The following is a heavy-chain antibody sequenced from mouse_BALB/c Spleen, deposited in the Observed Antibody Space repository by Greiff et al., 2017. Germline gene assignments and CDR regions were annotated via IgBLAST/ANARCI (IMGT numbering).Heavy chain of an antibody. D-gene: IGHD2-2*01. V-gene: IGHV1-9*01. CDR2: ILPGSGST. J-gene: IGHJ2*01. Sequence: QVQLQQSGAELMKPGASVKISCKATGYTFSSYWIEWVKQRPGHGLEWIGEILPGSGSTNYNEKFKGKATFTADTSSNTAYMQLSSLTSEDSAVYYCARWAYGNDAYYFDYWGQGTTLTVSS. CDR1: GYTFSSYW. CDR3: ARWAYGNDAYYFDY.